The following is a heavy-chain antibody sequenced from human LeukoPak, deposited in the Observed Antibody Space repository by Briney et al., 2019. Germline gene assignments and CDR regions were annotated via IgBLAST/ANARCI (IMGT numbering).Heavy chain of an antibody. D-gene: IGHD3-22*01. V-gene: IGHV3-33*06. CDR2: IWYDGGNK. CDR1: GFTFSSYG. CDR3: AKNYYDDSSYSPFDY. J-gene: IGHJ4*02. Sequence: PGGSLRLSCAASGFTFSSYGMHWVRQAPGKGLEWVAAIWYDGGNKYHAESVKGRFTISRDNSKNTLYLQMNSLRAEDTAVYYCAKNYYDDSSYSPFDYWGQGTLVTVSS.